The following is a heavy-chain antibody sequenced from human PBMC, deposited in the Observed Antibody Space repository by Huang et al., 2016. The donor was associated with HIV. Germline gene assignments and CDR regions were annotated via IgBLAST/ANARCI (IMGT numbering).Heavy chain of an antibody. J-gene: IGHJ3*02. D-gene: IGHD5-12*01. CDR2: IYYSGST. V-gene: IGHV4-59*01. CDR3: ARGPSPWLQEAFDI. CDR1: GGSISSYY. Sequence: QVQLQESGPGLVKPSETLSLTFTVSGGSISSYYWSWIRQPPGKGLECIGYIYYSGSTNYNPSLKRRVTISVDTSKNQFSLKLRSVTAADTAVYYCARGPSPWLQEAFDIWGQGTMVTVSS.